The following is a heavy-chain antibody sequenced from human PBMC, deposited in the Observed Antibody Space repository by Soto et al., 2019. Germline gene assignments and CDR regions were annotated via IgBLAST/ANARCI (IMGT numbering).Heavy chain of an antibody. CDR2: ISAYNGNT. D-gene: IGHD2-15*01. CDR1: GYTFTSYG. CDR3: ARTPFVVVVAATPQNWFDP. V-gene: IGHV1-18*04. Sequence: ASVKVSCKASGYTFTSYGISWVRQAPGQGLEWMGWISAYNGNTNYAQKLQGRVTMTTDTSTSTAYMELRSLRSDDTAVYYCARTPFVVVVAATPQNWFDPWGQGTLVTVSS. J-gene: IGHJ5*02.